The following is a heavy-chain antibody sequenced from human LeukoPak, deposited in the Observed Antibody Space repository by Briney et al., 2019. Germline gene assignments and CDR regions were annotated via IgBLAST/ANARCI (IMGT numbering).Heavy chain of an antibody. D-gene: IGHD2-2*01. CDR3: ARQLPITMAYDY. CDR1: GGSISSGSYY. J-gene: IGHJ4*02. CDR2: IYTSGST. Sequence: SETLSLTCTVSGGSISSGSYYWSWIRQPAGKGLEWIVRIYTSGSTNYNPSLKSRVTISVGTSKNQFSLKLSSVTAADTAVYYCARQLPITMAYDYWGQGTLVTVSS. V-gene: IGHV4-61*02.